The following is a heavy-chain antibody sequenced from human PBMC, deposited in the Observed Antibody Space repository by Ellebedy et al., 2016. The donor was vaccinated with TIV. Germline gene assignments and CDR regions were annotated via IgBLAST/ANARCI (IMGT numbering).Heavy chain of an antibody. CDR2: IIPIFGTA. CDR1: GGTFSGYA. Sequence: AASVKVSCKASGGTFSGYAISWVRQAPGQGLEWMGGIIPIFGTANYAQKFQGRVTITADESTSTAYMELSSLRSEDTAVYYCAGGLYYYGSGSMFDPWGQGTLVTVSS. D-gene: IGHD3-10*01. CDR3: AGGLYYYGSGSMFDP. V-gene: IGHV1-69*13. J-gene: IGHJ5*02.